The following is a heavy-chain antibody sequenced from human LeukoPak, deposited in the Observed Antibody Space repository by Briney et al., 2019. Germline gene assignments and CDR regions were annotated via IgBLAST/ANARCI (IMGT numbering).Heavy chain of an antibody. D-gene: IGHD5-18*01. V-gene: IGHV1-18*01. CDR3: ARASTRIQLWSTYDY. CDR2: ISAYDSNT. Sequence: ASVKVSCKASGYTFTSYGISWVRQAPGQGLEWMGWISAYDSNTNYAQKFQGRVTMTTDTSTSTAYMELRSLRSDDTAVYYCARASTRIQLWSTYDYWGQGTLVTVSS. J-gene: IGHJ4*02. CDR1: GYTFTSYG.